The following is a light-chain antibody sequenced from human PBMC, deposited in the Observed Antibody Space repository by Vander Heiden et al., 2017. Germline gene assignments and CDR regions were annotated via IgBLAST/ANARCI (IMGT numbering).Light chain of an antibody. Sequence: AIQLTQSPSSLSASIGDRVTITCRASQGISSSLAWYQQKPGKVPKLLIFAASRLQSGVPSRFSGSGSGTDFTLTISSLQPEDFATYYCQQLETYPWTFGPGTTVDIK. CDR1: QGISSS. CDR3: QQLETYPWT. V-gene: IGKV1-13*02. J-gene: IGKJ3*01. CDR2: AAS.